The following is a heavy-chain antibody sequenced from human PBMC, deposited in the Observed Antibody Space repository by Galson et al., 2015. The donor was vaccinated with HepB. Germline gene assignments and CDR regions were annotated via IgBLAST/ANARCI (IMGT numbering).Heavy chain of an antibody. D-gene: IGHD3-22*01. CDR1: GGTFSSYA. CDR2: IIPIFGTA. Sequence: SVKVSCKASGGTFSSYAISWVRQAPGQGLEWMGGIIPIFGTANYAQKFQGRVTITADESTSTAYMELSSLRSEDTAVYYCARPRRSYYDSSGYYYYYGMDVWGQGTTVTVSS. J-gene: IGHJ6*02. CDR3: ARPRRSYYDSSGYYYYYGMDV. V-gene: IGHV1-69*13.